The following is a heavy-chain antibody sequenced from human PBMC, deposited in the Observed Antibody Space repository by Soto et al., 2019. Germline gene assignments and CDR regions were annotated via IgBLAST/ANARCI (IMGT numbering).Heavy chain of an antibody. CDR1: GGSFRREA. D-gene: IGHD2-15*01. CDR3: ARGHKFGGNSDAFDV. V-gene: IGHV1-69*14. Sequence: QVQLVQSGAEVKKPGSSVKVSCKASGGSFRREAINWLRQAPGQGPEWMGNILPFFGTADYAQKFQGRVTVTADMSTTTVYMELNSLRVEDTAVYYCARGHKFGGNSDAFDVWGQGTTVIVSS. J-gene: IGHJ3*01. CDR2: ILPFFGTA.